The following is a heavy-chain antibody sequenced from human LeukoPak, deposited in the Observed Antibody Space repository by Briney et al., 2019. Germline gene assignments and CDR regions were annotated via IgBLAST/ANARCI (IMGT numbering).Heavy chain of an antibody. J-gene: IGHJ3*02. Sequence: ASVKVSCKASGGTFSSYAISWVRQAPGQGLEWMGGIIPIFGTANYAQKFQGRVTITADKSTSTAYMELSSLRSEDTAVYYCARAQRSGQLDAFDIWGQGTMVTVSS. V-gene: IGHV1-69*06. CDR2: IIPIFGTA. CDR3: ARAQRSGQLDAFDI. D-gene: IGHD3-3*01. CDR1: GGTFSSYA.